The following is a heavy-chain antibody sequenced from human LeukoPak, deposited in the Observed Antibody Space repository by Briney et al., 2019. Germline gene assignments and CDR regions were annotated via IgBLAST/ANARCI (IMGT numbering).Heavy chain of an antibody. J-gene: IGHJ4*02. CDR1: RGSISSYY. V-gene: IGHV4-59*01. CDR2: IYYSGTT. D-gene: IGHD6-19*01. Sequence: PSETLSLTCSVSRGSISSYYWRWIRQPPGKGLEWIGYIYYSGTTNYNPSLKSRVTISVDTSKNQFSLKLNSVTAADTAVYYCARRTSSGWYGFDSWGQGTLVTVSS. CDR3: ARRTSSGWYGFDS.